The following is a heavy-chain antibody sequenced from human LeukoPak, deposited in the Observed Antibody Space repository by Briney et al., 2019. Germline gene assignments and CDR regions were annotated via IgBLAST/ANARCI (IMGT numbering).Heavy chain of an antibody. J-gene: IGHJ4*02. D-gene: IGHD3-3*01. CDR2: ICAYNGDT. V-gene: IGHV1-18*01. Sequence: ASVKVSCKTSGYTFTSYGINWVRQAPGQGLEWMGWICAYNGDTNYIQKFQGRVTMTTDTSTSTAYMELRSLRSDDTAVYFCAREFRTYFDFWSDYYIFDYWGQGTLVTVSS. CDR3: AREFRTYFDFWSDYYIFDY. CDR1: GYTFTSYG.